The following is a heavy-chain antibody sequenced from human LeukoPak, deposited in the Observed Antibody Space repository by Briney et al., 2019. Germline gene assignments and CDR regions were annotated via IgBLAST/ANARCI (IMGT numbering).Heavy chain of an antibody. D-gene: IGHD2-21*01. V-gene: IGHV3-23*01. CDR2: ISGSGEAT. J-gene: IGHJ3*02. Sequence: PGGSLRLSCAVSGFTLTTYAMSWVRQAPGKGLEWVSAISGSGEATWYADSVKGRFTISRDTSKNTLFLQMNSLRADDTALYCCAKDRAYPNDVFDIWGQGTMVTVS. CDR3: AKDRAYPNDVFDI. CDR1: GFTLTTYA.